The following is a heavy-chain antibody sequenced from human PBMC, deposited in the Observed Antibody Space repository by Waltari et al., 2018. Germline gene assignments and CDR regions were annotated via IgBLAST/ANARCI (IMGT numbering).Heavy chain of an antibody. V-gene: IGHV4-38-2*02. Sequence: QVQLQESGPGLVKPSETLSLTCAVSGYSISRGYYWGWIRQPPGKGLEWIGSIYHSGSTYYNPSLKSRVTISVDTSKNQFSLKLSSVTAADTAVYYCARDGRGYSSSWYPFFDYWGQGTLVTVSS. CDR1: GYSISRGYY. D-gene: IGHD6-13*01. J-gene: IGHJ4*02. CDR3: ARDGRGYSSSWYPFFDY. CDR2: IYHSGST.